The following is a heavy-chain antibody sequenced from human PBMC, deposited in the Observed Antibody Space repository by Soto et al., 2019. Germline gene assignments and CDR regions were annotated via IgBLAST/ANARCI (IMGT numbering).Heavy chain of an antibody. V-gene: IGHV4-61*01. Sequence: QAQLQESGPGLVKPSETLSLTCTVSDGSVSSGSYYWTWIRQPPGKGLEWIGYIYSSGSILYNTSLKSRVSISVDTSMNQFYLKLSSVTAADTAVYYFARDSLALFASWGKGTLVPVPS. D-gene: IGHD5-12*01. CDR3: ARDSLALFAS. CDR2: IYSSGSI. CDR1: DGSVSSGSYY. J-gene: IGHJ4*02.